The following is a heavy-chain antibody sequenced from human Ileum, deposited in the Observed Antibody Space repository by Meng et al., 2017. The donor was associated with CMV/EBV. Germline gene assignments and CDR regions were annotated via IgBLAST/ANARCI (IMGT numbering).Heavy chain of an antibody. CDR2: VNPNNGDT. Sequence: QVHMVQSGPEVRKPGASIKVSCKTSGYVFANDLISWVRQAPGQGLECMGWVNPNNGDTKYAQKFQGRVAMTTDTSTSTAYMELRSLTSDDTAVYYCARHGYYSTGWSFWGQGTLVTVS. V-gene: IGHV1-18*04. CDR3: ARHGYYSTGWSF. J-gene: IGHJ4*02. CDR1: GYVFANDL. D-gene: IGHD6-19*01.